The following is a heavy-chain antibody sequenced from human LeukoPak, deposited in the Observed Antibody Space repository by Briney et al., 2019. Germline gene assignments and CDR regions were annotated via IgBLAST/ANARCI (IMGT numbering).Heavy chain of an antibody. V-gene: IGHV4-30-4*07. J-gene: IGHJ3*01. CDR3: ARARVHDAFDV. Sequence: SETLSLTCTVSGGSISSGGYSWSWIRQPPGKGLEWIGYISYTGSTSNNPSLKSRVTISVDTSKNQFSLKLSSVTAADTAVYYCARARVHDAFDVWGQGTMVAVSS. D-gene: IGHD1-1*01. CDR2: ISYTGST. CDR1: GGSISSGGYS.